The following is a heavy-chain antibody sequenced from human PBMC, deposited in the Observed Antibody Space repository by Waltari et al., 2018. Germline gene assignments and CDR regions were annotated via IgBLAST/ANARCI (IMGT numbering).Heavy chain of an antibody. Sequence: QLQLQESGPGLVDPSETLSLTCTVSGDSISSNGNYWGWVRQPPGKGLAGTGSIYYTGSAYYNPSLKSRVIILVDAAKSQFTLMLGSVTAADTAMYFCARHGDYYDSSGYYLGYFDYWGQGTLVTVSS. CDR2: IYYTGSA. V-gene: IGHV4-39*07. J-gene: IGHJ4*02. CDR3: ARHGDYYDSSGYYLGYFDY. D-gene: IGHD3-22*01. CDR1: GDSISSNGNY.